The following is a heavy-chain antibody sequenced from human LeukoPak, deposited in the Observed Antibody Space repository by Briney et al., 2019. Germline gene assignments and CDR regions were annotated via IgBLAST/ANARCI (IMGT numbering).Heavy chain of an antibody. J-gene: IGHJ5*02. CDR1: GGSFSGYY. CDR2: INHSGST. V-gene: IGHV4-34*01. D-gene: IGHD6-13*01. Sequence: PSETLSHTCAVYGGSFSGYYWSWIRQPPGEGLEWIGEINHSGSTNYNPSLKSRVTISVDTSKNQFSLTLTSVTAADTAVYYCASRGAYSSNWWVWFDPWGQGTLVTVSS. CDR3: ASRGAYSSNWWVWFDP.